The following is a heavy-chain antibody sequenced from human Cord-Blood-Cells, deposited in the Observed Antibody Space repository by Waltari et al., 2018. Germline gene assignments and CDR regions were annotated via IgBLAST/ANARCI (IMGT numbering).Heavy chain of an antibody. Sequence: QVRLVESGGGVVQPGRSVRLSCAAPGFTLSSYGMHWLRAAAGKGLVWGAVIWYDGSNKYYADSGKGRFTISRDNSKNTLYLQMNSPSAEDRAVYYCARDYCGSGSYLYYYYDGMDVWGQGTTVTVSS. CDR1: GFTLSSYG. J-gene: IGHJ6*02. CDR2: IWYDGSNK. D-gene: IGHD3-10*01. V-gene: IGHV3-33*01. CDR3: ARDYCGSGSYLYYYYDGMDV.